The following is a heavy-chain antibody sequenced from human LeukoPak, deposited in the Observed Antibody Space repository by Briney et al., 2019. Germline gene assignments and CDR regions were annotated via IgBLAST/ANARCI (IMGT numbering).Heavy chain of an antibody. Sequence: GGSLRLSCEASGFTFSSFLMSWVRQAPGKGLEWVSGISGSSGTTFYADSVKGRFTMSRDNSKNTVDLQMNSLRGDDTAVYYCARDRLYGTNFFDPWGQGTLVTVSS. D-gene: IGHD1-7*01. CDR2: ISGSSGTT. CDR3: ARDRLYGTNFFDP. V-gene: IGHV3-23*01. CDR1: GFTFSSFL. J-gene: IGHJ5*02.